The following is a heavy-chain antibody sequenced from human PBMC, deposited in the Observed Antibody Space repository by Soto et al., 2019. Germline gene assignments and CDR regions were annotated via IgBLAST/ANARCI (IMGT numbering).Heavy chain of an antibody. CDR2: ISYDGSNK. D-gene: IGHD6-19*01. Sequence: GGSLRLSCAASGFTFSSYGMHWVRQAPGKGLEWVAVISYDGSNKYYADSVKGRFTISRDNSKNTLYLQMNSLRAEDTAVYYCAKLEEQWLVLGGVDPWGRGTLVTVSS. J-gene: IGHJ5*02. CDR3: AKLEEQWLVLGGVDP. V-gene: IGHV3-30*18. CDR1: GFTFSSYG.